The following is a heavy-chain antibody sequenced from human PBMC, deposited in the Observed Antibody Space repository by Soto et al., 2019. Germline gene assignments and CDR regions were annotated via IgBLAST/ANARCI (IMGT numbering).Heavy chain of an antibody. D-gene: IGHD3-9*01. CDR2: ISYDGSNK. CDR1: GFTFSSYG. J-gene: IGHJ6*02. V-gene: IGHV3-30*18. CDR3: AKILSYYGMDV. Sequence: GGSLRLSCAASGFTFSSYGMHWVRQAPGKGLEWVAVISYDGSNKYYADSVKGRFTISRDNSKNTLYLQMNSLRAEDTAVYYCAKILSYYGMDVWGQGTAVTVS.